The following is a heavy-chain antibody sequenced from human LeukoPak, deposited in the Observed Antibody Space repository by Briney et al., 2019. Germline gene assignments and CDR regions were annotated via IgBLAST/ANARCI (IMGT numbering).Heavy chain of an antibody. V-gene: IGHV1-69*06. CDR1: GGTFSSYA. Sequence: ASVKVSCKASGGTFSSYAISRVRQAPGQGLEWMGGIIPIFGTANYAQKFQGRVTITADKSTSTAYMELSSLRSEDTAVYYCARRRGYSYGALGYWGQGTLVTVSS. CDR2: IIPIFGTA. CDR3: ARRRGYSYGALGY. D-gene: IGHD5-18*01. J-gene: IGHJ4*02.